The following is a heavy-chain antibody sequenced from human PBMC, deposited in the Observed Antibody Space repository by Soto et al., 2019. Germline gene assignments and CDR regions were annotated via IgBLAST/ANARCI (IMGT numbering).Heavy chain of an antibody. D-gene: IGHD6-13*01. Sequence: QVQLVESGGGVVQPGRSLRLSCAASGFTFSSYGMHWVRQAPGKGLEWVAVIWYDGSNKYYADSVKGRFTISRDNSKNTLYLQTNILRAEDTAVYYGARETDSRNRYLSMHYWGQGTLVTVSS. CDR1: GFTFSSYG. J-gene: IGHJ4*02. V-gene: IGHV3-33*01. CDR3: ARETDSRNRYLSMHY. CDR2: IWYDGSNK.